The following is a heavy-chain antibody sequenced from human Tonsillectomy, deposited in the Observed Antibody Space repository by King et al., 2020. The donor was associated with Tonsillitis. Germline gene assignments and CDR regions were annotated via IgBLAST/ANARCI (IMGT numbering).Heavy chain of an antibody. CDR1: GYTFTTYG. Sequence: QLVQSGAEVKKPGASVKVSCKASGYTFTTYGISWVRQAPGQGLEWMGWTSADNVNTNYAQKLQGRVTMTTDTSTNTAYMELRSLISDDTAVYYCARDVMVVTAIPGYWGQGTLVTVSS. CDR3: ARDVMVVTAIPGY. CDR2: TSADNVNT. J-gene: IGHJ4*02. D-gene: IGHD2-21*02. V-gene: IGHV1-18*01.